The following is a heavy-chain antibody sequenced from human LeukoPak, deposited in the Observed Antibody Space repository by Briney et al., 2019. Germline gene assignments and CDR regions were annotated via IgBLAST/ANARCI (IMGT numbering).Heavy chain of an antibody. CDR3: ARGYSVRGDY. J-gene: IGHJ4*02. CDR1: GFTFTSYW. D-gene: IGHD2-21*01. V-gene: IGHV3-74*01. Sequence: GGSLRLSCAASGFTFTSYWMHWARQVPGKGLVWASRIHSDGTSTNYADSVKGRFTISRDNAKNTLYLQMNSLRVEDTAVYYCARGYSVRGDYWGQGTLVTVSS. CDR2: IHSDGTST.